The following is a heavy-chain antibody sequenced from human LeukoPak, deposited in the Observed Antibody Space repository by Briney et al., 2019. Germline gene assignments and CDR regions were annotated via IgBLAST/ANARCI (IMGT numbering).Heavy chain of an antibody. Sequence: GESLKISCEGSGDSFINYSIGWVRQMPGKGLEWMGIIYPGDSDTRYSPSFQGQVTFSVDKSISTAYLQWSSLKASDTAMYYCARQRRGTDSVIDYWGQGTLVTVSS. CDR3: ARQRRGTDSVIDY. CDR1: GDSFINYS. V-gene: IGHV5-51*01. CDR2: IYPGDSDT. J-gene: IGHJ4*02. D-gene: IGHD1-26*01.